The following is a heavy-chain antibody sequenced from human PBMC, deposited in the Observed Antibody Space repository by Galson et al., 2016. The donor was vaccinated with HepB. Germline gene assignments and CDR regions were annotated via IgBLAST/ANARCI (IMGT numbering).Heavy chain of an antibody. CDR1: GGSLSSASYY. Sequence: SETLSLTCTVSGGSLSSASYYWSWIRQPPGKGLEWIGFVYYSGSTNYNPSLKSRVTMSLDTSKNQFSLEVTSVTAADTAVYYCAREAHYYDSNDYFRSAFDFWGQGTVVIVSS. D-gene: IGHD3-22*01. J-gene: IGHJ3*01. CDR3: AREAHYYDSNDYFRSAFDF. CDR2: VYYSGST. V-gene: IGHV4-61*01.